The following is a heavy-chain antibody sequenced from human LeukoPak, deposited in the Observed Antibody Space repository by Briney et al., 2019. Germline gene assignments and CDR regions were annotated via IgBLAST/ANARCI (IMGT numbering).Heavy chain of an antibody. CDR2: IYYSGST. Sequence: SETLSLTCTVSGGSISSYYWSWIRQPPGKGLEWIGSIYYSGSTYYNPSLKSRVTISVDTPKNQFSLKLSSVTAADTAVYYCAREGRQPSFDYWGQGTLVTVSS. V-gene: IGHV4-59*12. D-gene: IGHD6-13*01. J-gene: IGHJ4*02. CDR3: AREGRQPSFDY. CDR1: GGSISSYY.